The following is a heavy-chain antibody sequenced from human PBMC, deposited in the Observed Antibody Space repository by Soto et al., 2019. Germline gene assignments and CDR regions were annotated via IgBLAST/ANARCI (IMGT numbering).Heavy chain of an antibody. CDR1: GYTFSGNA. V-gene: IGHV1-3*01. Sequence: ASVKVSCKASGYTFSGNAIHWVRQAPGQELEWMGWINGGNGYAKHSQNFQDRVTLTRDASASTTYMELSSLRSEDTAIFYCARATYTSGGSPTFAMDVWGQGTTVTVS. CDR2: INGGNGYA. CDR3: ARATYTSGGSPTFAMDV. J-gene: IGHJ6*02. D-gene: IGHD3-10*01.